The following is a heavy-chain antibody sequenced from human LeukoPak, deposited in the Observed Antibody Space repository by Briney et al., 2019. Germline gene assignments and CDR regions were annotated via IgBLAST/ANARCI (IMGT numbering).Heavy chain of an antibody. J-gene: IGHJ4*02. CDR3: ARLRGLVLGLFDY. Sequence: GGSLRLSCAASGFTLSIYDMSWVRQAPGKGLECASATDRGVGSTNTYYADSAKGRFTISRDNSMNTIYLQMNNLRVDDTAVYYCARLRGLVLGLFDYWGQGTLVTVSS. D-gene: IGHD6-19*01. CDR1: GFTLSIYD. V-gene: IGHV3-23*01. CDR2: TDRGVGSTNT.